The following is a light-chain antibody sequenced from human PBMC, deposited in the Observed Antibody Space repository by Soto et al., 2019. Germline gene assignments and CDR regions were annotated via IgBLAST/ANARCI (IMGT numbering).Light chain of an antibody. CDR2: KAS. CDR3: QQYSTYSVLT. J-gene: IGKJ2*01. CDR1: QNINSW. Sequence: DIQMTQSPSTLSASVGDRVTITCRASQNINSWLAWYQQKPGKAPKLLIYKASNLQSGVPSRFSGSASGTESTLTISCLQPDDFATYYCQQYSTYSVLTFGQGTRLEIK. V-gene: IGKV1-5*03.